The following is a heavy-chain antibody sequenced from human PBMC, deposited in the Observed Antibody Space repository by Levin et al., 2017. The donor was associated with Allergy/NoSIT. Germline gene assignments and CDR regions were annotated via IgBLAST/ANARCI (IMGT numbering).Heavy chain of an antibody. CDR3: AREGGLRFRRGDYYYYGMDV. CDR2: IYYSGST. V-gene: IGHV4-59*01. D-gene: IGHD3-3*01. Sequence: PSETLSLTCTVSGGSISSYYWSWIRQPPGKGLEWIGYIYYSGSTNYNPSLNSRVTISVDTSKNQFSLKLSSVTAADTAVYYCAREGGLRFRRGDYYYYGMDVWGQGTTVTVSS. CDR1: GGSISSYY. J-gene: IGHJ6*02.